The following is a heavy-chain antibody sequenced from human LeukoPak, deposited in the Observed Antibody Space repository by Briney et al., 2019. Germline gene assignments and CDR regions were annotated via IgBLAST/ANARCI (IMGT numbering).Heavy chain of an antibody. D-gene: IGHD2-2*01. CDR1: GGSISSSSYY. CDR2: IYYSGST. J-gene: IGHJ4*02. CDR3: ARLYCSSTSCYPRY. Sequence: PSETLSLTCTVSGGSISSSSYYWGWIRQPPGKGLEWIGSIYYSGSTYYNPSLKSRVTISVDTSKNQFSLKLSSVTAADTAVYYCARLYCSSTSCYPRYWGQGTLVTVSS. V-gene: IGHV4-39*07.